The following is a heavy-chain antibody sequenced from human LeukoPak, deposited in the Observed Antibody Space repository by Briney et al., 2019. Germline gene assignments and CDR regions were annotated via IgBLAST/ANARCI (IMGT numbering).Heavy chain of an antibody. CDR2: FIPLLGTT. Sequence: ASVKVSCKASGGAFSRYGVSWLRQAPGQGLEWLGRFIPLLGTTSYSQKFQGRVTITADESTTAAYMQLIGLTSDDTAVYYCARDGDNDILTGYFNSWGQGTLVTVSS. V-gene: IGHV1-69*11. J-gene: IGHJ4*02. CDR1: GGAFSRYG. D-gene: IGHD3-9*01. CDR3: ARDGDNDILTGYFNS.